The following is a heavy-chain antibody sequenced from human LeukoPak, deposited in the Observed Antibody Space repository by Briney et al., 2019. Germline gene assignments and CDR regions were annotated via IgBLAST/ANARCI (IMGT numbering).Heavy chain of an antibody. Sequence: SQTLSLTCAISGDSVSSNSAAWNWIRQSPSRGLEWLRRTYYRSKWYNDYAVSVKSRITINPDTSKNQFSLQLSSVTAADTAVYYCARDSAAGTFYYYYGMDVWGQGTTVTVSS. V-gene: IGHV6-1*01. D-gene: IGHD6-13*01. J-gene: IGHJ6*02. CDR2: TYYRSKWYN. CDR1: GDSVSSNSAA. CDR3: ARDSAAGTFYYYYGMDV.